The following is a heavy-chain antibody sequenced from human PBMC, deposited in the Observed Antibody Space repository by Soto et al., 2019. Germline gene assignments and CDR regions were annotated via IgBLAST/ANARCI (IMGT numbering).Heavy chain of an antibody. CDR2: IYPGDSAT. CDR3: ARHSTSAPKDY. Sequence: VESLQISFKVSGYSFTTYWIAWVRQMPGKGLEWVGIIYPGDSATRYSPSFEGHVTISVDKSISTAFLQWNSLKASDNAIYYCARHSTSAPKDYWGQGTLVTVSS. CDR1: GYSFTTYW. D-gene: IGHD3-10*01. J-gene: IGHJ4*01. V-gene: IGHV5-51*01.